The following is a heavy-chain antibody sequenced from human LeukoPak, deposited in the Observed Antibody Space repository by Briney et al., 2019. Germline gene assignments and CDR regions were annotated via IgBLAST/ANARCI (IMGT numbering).Heavy chain of an antibody. CDR1: GGSFSGYY. D-gene: IGHD3-10*01. Sequence: SETLSLTCAVYGGSFSGYYWSWIRQPPGKGLEWIGEINHSGSTNYNPSLKSRVTISVDTSKNQFSLKLSSVTAADTAVYYCARGHYYGSGRYYHYYGMDVWGKGTTVTVSS. J-gene: IGHJ6*04. CDR2: INHSGST. V-gene: IGHV4-34*01. CDR3: ARGHYYGSGRYYHYYGMDV.